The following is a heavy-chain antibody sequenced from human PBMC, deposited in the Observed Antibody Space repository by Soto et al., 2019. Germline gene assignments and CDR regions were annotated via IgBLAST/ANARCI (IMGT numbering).Heavy chain of an antibody. Sequence: EVQLVESGGGLIQHGGSLRLSCSASGVTVSSNYMSWVRQAPGKGLEWVSVIYSGGSTYYADSVKGRFTISRDNSKNTLYLQMNSLRAEDTAVYYCARHGCNHGGGYFDYWGQGTLVTVSS. CDR1: GVTVSSNY. CDR2: IYSGGST. D-gene: IGHD5-18*01. V-gene: IGHV3-66*04. J-gene: IGHJ4*02. CDR3: ARHGCNHGGGYFDY.